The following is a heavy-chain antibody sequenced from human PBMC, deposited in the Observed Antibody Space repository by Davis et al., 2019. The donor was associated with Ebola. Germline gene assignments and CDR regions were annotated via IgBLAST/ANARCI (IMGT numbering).Heavy chain of an antibody. CDR3: AKATGVLRYFDWLLIDY. V-gene: IGHV3-23*01. CDR2: IGTNP. CDR1: GFTFSTYA. D-gene: IGHD3-9*01. Sequence: GESLKISCAASGFTFSTYAMSWVRQAPGKGLEWVSTIGTNPYYADSVRGRLTISRDNFKNTVYLQMDSLRADDTAVYYCAKATGVLRYFDWLLIDYWGQGTLVTVSS. J-gene: IGHJ4*02.